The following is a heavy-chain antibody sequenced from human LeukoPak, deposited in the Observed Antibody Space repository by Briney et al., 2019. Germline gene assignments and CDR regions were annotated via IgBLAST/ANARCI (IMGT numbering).Heavy chain of an antibody. J-gene: IGHJ3*01. D-gene: IGHD3-22*01. V-gene: IGHV1-69*01. CDR1: GGTFSSYA. Sequence: SVKVSCKASGGTFSSYAISWVRQAPGQGLEWMGGIIPIFGTANYAQKFQGRVTITSDESTRTVYMELSSLRPEDSAVYYCAGFFYDNSGDAFDLWGQGTMVTVSS. CDR2: IIPIFGTA. CDR3: AGFFYDNSGDAFDL.